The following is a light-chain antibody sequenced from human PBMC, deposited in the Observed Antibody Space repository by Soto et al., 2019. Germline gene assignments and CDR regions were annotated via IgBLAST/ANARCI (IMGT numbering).Light chain of an antibody. J-gene: IGKJ2*01. CDR3: QQRSHWYT. CDR1: QSVSSY. V-gene: IGKV3-11*01. CDR2: DAS. Sequence: EIVLTQSPATLSLSPGERATLSCRASQSVSSYLAWYQQKPGQAPRLLIFDASNRATGIPARFSGSGAGTDFTLTISSLEPEDFAVYYWQQRSHWYTFGQGTKLEIK.